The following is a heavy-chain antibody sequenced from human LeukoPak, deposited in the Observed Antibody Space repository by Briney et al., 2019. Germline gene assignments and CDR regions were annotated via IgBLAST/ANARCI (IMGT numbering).Heavy chain of an antibody. Sequence: GGSLRLSCAASGFTFSDYNMRWIRQAPGKGLEWVSSISRSGSTKYYADSVKGRFTISRDNAKNLLFLQMNSLRAEDTAVYYCARVLRYCSGGNCYSGGLGYMDVWGKGTTVTVSS. V-gene: IGHV3-11*01. J-gene: IGHJ6*03. CDR3: ARVLRYCSGGNCYSGGLGYMDV. D-gene: IGHD2-15*01. CDR2: ISRSGSTK. CDR1: GFTFSDYN.